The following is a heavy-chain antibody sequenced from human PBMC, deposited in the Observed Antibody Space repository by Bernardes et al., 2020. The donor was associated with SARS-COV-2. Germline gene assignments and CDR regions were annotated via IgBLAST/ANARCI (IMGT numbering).Heavy chain of an antibody. D-gene: IGHD3-22*01. J-gene: IGHJ6*02. V-gene: IGHV3-73*01. CDR2: IRSKANNYAT. Sequence: GGSLRLSCAASGFTFSGSAMYWVRQGSGKGLEWVGHIRSKANNYATSYAASVKGRFTISRDDSKNTAYLQMNSLKTEDTAVYYCIGGDYDSSGYYYYVMDVWGQGTTVTVSS. CDR1: GFTFSGSA. CDR3: IGGDYDSSGYYYYVMDV.